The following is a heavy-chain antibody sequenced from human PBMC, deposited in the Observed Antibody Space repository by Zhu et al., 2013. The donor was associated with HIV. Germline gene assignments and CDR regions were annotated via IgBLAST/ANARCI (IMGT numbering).Heavy chain of an antibody. CDR1: GYTFSVHY. V-gene: IGHV1-18*04. Sequence: QVQLVQSGADLKEPGASVKVSCKASGYTFSVHYIHWVRQAPGQGLEWMGWVSPYNGNTNYAQKFQGRVTVTTDTSASTAYMELRSLTSDDTAVYYCARGLITVARYWWFDSWGQGTLGHRSPQ. CDR2: VSPYNGNT. J-gene: IGHJ5*01. D-gene: IGHD6-19*01. CDR3: ARGLITVARYWWFDS.